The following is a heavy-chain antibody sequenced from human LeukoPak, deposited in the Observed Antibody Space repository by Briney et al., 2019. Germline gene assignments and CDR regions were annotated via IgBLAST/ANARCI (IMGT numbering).Heavy chain of an antibody. D-gene: IGHD5-18*01. V-gene: IGHV3-23*01. CDR3: ARAGYSMDTEYFQH. J-gene: IGHJ1*01. Sequence: GGSLRLSCAASGFTFTTYAMSWVRQAPGKGLEWVSTISVSGDSTYYADSVKGRFTISRDNSKNTLYLQMNSLRAEDTAVYYCARAGYSMDTEYFQHWGQGTLVTVSS. CDR2: ISVSGDST. CDR1: GFTFTTYA.